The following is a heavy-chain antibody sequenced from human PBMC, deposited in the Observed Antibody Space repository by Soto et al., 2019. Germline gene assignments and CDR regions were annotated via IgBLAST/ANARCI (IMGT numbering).Heavy chain of an antibody. Sequence: QVQLVQSGGGVVQPGTSLRLSCAASGFIFSDYVMYWFRQTPGKGLEWMAVISYDGTNKHYANSVKGRFFISRDNSNNTLYMQMSSLRPEVSASSYCARGNTGIYQGDCDVWGRGTLVAVSS. CDR1: GFIFSDYV. V-gene: IGHV3-30*04. CDR2: ISYDGTNK. D-gene: IGHD2-21*01. J-gene: IGHJ3*01. CDR3: ARGNTGIYQGDCDV.